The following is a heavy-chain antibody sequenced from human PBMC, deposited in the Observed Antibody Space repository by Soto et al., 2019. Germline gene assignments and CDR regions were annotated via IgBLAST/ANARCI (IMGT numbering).Heavy chain of an antibody. J-gene: IGHJ4*02. D-gene: IGHD6-19*01. CDR2: ISNDGSGT. V-gene: IGHV3-74*01. CDR1: GFTLSDYW. Sequence: EVQLVESGGDLVQPGGSLRLSCAASGFTLSDYWMHWVRQVPGTGLVWVTRISNDGSGTSYADFVKGRFTISKDDAKNTVYLQMNSLSAEDTAVYYCATLQLAGPDYWGQGTLVTVSS. CDR3: ATLQLAGPDY.